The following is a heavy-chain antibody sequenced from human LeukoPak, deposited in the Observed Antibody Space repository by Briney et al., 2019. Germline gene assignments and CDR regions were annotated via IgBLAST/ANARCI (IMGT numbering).Heavy chain of an antibody. CDR2: INHSGST. V-gene: IGHV4-34*01. CDR1: Y. J-gene: IGHJ3*02. Sequence: YWSWIRQPPGXGLEWFGEINHSGSTNYNPPLKSRVTISIDTSKNQFSLKLSSVTAADTAVYFCAREYTTSSTAFDIWGQGTMVTVSS. D-gene: IGHD6-6*01. CDR3: AREYTTSSTAFDI.